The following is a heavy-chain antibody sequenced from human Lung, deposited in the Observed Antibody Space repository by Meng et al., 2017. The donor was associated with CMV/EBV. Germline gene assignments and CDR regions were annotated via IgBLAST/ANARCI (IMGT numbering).Heavy chain of an antibody. CDR3: AKDDDYHDSSGYYSN. V-gene: IGHV3-9*01. CDR2: ISWNSDNK. J-gene: IGHJ4*02. CDR1: GFRFDDYA. D-gene: IGHD3-22*01. Sequence: SCTASGFRFDDYAMHWVRQPPGKGLEWVSGISWNSDNKGYADSVKGRFTISRDNARNSVYLQMNSLRTEDTAFYFCAKDDDYHDSSGYYSNWGQGXLVTVSS.